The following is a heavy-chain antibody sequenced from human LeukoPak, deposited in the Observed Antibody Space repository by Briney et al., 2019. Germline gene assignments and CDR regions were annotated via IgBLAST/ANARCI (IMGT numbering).Heavy chain of an antibody. CDR1: GFTFSSYS. V-gene: IGHV3-21*04. D-gene: IGHD3-9*01. J-gene: IGHJ4*02. Sequence: AGGSLRLSCAASGFTFSSYSMNWVRQAPGKGLEWVSSISSSSSYIYYADSVKGRFTISRDNAKNSLYLQMNSLRAEDTAVYYCASGGAQVLRYFDWSHPAYYFDYWGQGTLVTVSS. CDR3: ASGGAQVLRYFDWSHPAYYFDY. CDR2: ISSSSSYI.